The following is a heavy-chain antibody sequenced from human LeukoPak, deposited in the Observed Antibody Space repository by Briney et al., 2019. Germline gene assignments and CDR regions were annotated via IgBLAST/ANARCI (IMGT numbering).Heavy chain of an antibody. V-gene: IGHV3-23*01. CDR2: ISGSGGST. D-gene: IGHD1-26*01. CDR1: GFTFSSYA. J-gene: IGHJ4*02. Sequence: QPGGSLRLPCAASGFTFSSYAMSWVRQAPGKGLEWVSAISGSGGSTYYADSVKGRFTISRDNSKNTLYLQMNSLRAEDTAVYYCARGYSGSYYADHLGYWGQGTLVTVSS. CDR3: ARGYSGSYYADHLGY.